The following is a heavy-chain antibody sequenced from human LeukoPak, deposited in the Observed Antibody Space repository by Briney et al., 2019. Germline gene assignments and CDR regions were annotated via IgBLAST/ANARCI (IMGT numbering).Heavy chain of an antibody. D-gene: IGHD3-10*01. CDR2: IFPGDSDI. J-gene: IGHJ4*02. Sequence: GESLKISCKASGYSFTSYWIGWVRQMPGKGLEWMGIIFPGDSDIKYGPSFQGQVTISAAKSISTAYLQWSSLKASDTAMYYCTSPGSGSFDYWGQGTLVTVSS. CDR3: TSPGSGSFDY. V-gene: IGHV5-51*01. CDR1: GYSFTSYW.